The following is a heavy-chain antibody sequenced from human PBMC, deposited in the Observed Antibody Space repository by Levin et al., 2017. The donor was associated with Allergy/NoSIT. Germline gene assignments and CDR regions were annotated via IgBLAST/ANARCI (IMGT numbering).Heavy chain of an antibody. CDR1: GSSISSGHW. Sequence: SCAVSGSSISSGHWWGWIRQPPGKGLEWIAYIYNTGLTYYNPSLKSRVTVSLDTSNNQFSLRLSSVTAVDTATYYCATRKGDAGSFFDYWGQGALVTVSP. D-gene: IGHD3-16*01. CDR2: IYNTGLT. V-gene: IGHV4-28*01. J-gene: IGHJ4*02. CDR3: ATRKGDAGSFFDY.